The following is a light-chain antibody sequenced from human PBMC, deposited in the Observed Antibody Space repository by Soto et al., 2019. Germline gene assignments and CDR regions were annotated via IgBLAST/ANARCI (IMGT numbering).Light chain of an antibody. CDR2: GAS. CDR1: ETLISF. J-gene: IGKJ2*01. Sequence: EIVLTQSPATLSVSPGERVTLSCRASETLISFLAWYQQKPGQAPRLLSYGASTRATGVPARFSGSGSPTDFTLTISSLQSEDFAVYYCQSYNDWPFAVGPGTKLEI. V-gene: IGKV3-15*01. CDR3: QSYNDWPFA.